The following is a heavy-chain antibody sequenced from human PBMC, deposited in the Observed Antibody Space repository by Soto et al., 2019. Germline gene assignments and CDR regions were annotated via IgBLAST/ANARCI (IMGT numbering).Heavy chain of an antibody. CDR3: TRTRGSYPDDAFDI. J-gene: IGHJ3*02. Sequence: GGSLRLSCTASGFTFGEYAMSWFRQAPGKGLEWVGFIRSKAYGGTTEYAASVKGRFTISRDDSKSIAYLQMNSLKTEDTAVYYCTRTRGSYPDDAFDIWGQGTMVTVSS. V-gene: IGHV3-49*03. CDR2: IRSKAYGGTT. D-gene: IGHD1-26*01. CDR1: GFTFGEYA.